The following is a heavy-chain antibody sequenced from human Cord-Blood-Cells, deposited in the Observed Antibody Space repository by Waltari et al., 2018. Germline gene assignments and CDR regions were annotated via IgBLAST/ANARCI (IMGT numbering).Heavy chain of an antibody. V-gene: IGHV3-30*18. CDR2: ISYDGSNK. Sequence: QVQLVESGGGVVQPGRSLRLSCAASGFTFSSYGMHWVRQAPGKGLEWVAVISYDGSNKYYADSVKGRFTISRDNSKNTLYLQMNSLRAEDTAVYYCAKDRSSSSFDYWGQGTLVTVSS. D-gene: IGHD6-6*01. CDR3: AKDRSSSSFDY. CDR1: GFTFSSYG. J-gene: IGHJ4*02.